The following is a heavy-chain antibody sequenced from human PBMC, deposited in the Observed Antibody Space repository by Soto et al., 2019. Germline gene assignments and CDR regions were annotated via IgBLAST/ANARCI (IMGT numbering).Heavy chain of an antibody. J-gene: IGHJ6*02. CDR1: GFTFSSYE. D-gene: IGHD4-17*01. Sequence: PGGSLRLSCAASGFTFSSYEMNWVRQAPGKGLEWVSYISSSGSTIYYADSVKGRFTISRDNAKNSLYLQMNSLRAEDTAVYYCARAGGYGDYFYRYGMDVWGQGTTVTVSS. V-gene: IGHV3-48*03. CDR3: ARAGGYGDYFYRYGMDV. CDR2: ISSSGSTI.